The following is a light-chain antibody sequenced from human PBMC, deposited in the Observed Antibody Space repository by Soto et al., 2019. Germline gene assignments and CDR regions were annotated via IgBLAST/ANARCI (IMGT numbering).Light chain of an antibody. V-gene: IGLV1-40*01. Sequence: SVLTQPPSVSGPPGQRVSISCTGSTSNIGAPYDVHWYQHLPGTAPKLLIYGDNNRPSGVPDRFSGSKSGTSASLAITRLQAEDEADYYCQSYDISLHNYVFGTGTKVTV. CDR3: QSYDISLHNYV. J-gene: IGLJ1*01. CDR2: GDN. CDR1: TSNIGAPYD.